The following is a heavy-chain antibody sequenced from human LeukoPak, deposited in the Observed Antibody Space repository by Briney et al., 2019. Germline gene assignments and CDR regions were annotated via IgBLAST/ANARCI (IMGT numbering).Heavy chain of an antibody. Sequence: PGGSLRLSCAASGFTFSSYAMSWVRQAPGKGLEWVSAIRGGGGSTYYADSVKGRFTISRDNSKNTLYLQMNSLRAEDTAVYYCAKDPTAYYYGMDVWGQGTTVTVSS. CDR3: AKDPTAYYYGMDV. CDR2: IRGGGGST. J-gene: IGHJ6*02. CDR1: GFTFSSYA. D-gene: IGHD5-18*01. V-gene: IGHV3-23*01.